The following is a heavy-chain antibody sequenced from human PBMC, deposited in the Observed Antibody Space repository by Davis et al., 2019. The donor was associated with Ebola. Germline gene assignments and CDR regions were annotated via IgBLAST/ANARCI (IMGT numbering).Heavy chain of an antibody. D-gene: IGHD5-12*01. CDR2: INSDGSST. Sequence: GESLKISCAASGFTFSSYWMHWVRQAPGKGLVWVSRINSDGSSTSYADSVKGRFTISRDNAKNTLYLQMNSLRAEDTAVYYCATYSGYDLLVFVGAFDIWGQGTMVTVSP. J-gene: IGHJ3*02. V-gene: IGHV3-74*01. CDR3: ATYSGYDLLVFVGAFDI. CDR1: GFTFSSYW.